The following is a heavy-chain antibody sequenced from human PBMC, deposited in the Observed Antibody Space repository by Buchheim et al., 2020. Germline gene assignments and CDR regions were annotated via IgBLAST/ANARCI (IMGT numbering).Heavy chain of an antibody. D-gene: IGHD2-21*02. V-gene: IGHV3-33*01. J-gene: IGHJ4*02. CDR1: GFTFSSYG. Sequence: QVQLVESGGGVVQPGRSLRLSCAASGFTFSSYGMHWVRQAPGKGLEWVAVIWYDGSNKYYADSVKGQFTISRDNSKNTLYLQMNSLRAEDTAVYYCARDRDVVVTAAAFDYWGQGTL. CDR3: ARDRDVVVTAAAFDY. CDR2: IWYDGSNK.